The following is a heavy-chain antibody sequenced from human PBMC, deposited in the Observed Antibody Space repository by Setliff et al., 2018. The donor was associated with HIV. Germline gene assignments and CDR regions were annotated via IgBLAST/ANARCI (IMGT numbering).Heavy chain of an antibody. J-gene: IGHJ3*02. CDR2: IYTSGST. Sequence: PSETLSLTCTVSGGSIGSGYYYWSWIRQLAGKGLEWIGHIYTSGSTNYNPSLKSRVTISVDTSKNQFSLKLNSVTAADTAVYYCARVDRVESAFDIWGQGTMVTVSS. CDR3: ARVDRVESAFDI. D-gene: IGHD2-15*01. V-gene: IGHV4-61*09. CDR1: GGSIGSGYYY.